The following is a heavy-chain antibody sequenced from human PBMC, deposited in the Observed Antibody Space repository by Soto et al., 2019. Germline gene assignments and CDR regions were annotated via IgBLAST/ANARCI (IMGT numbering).Heavy chain of an antibody. CDR3: ARDDSGPRVATPDY. V-gene: IGHV3-48*02. J-gene: IGHJ4*02. CDR2: ISSSSSTI. D-gene: IGHD5-12*01. Sequence: GGSLRLSCAASGFTFSSYSMNWVRQAPGKGLEWVSYISSSSSTIYYADSVKGRFTISRDNAKNSLYLQMNSLRDEDTAVYYCARDDSGPRVATPDYWGQGTLVTVSS. CDR1: GFTFSSYS.